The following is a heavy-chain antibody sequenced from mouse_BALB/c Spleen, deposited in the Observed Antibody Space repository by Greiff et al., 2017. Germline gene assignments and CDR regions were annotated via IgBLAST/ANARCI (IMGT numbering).Heavy chain of an antibody. Sequence: VQLQQSGAGLVKPGASVKLSCKASGYTFTEYIIHWVKQRSGQGLEWIGWFYPGSGSIKYNEKFKDKATLTADKSSSTVYMELSRLTSEDSAVYFCARHGNYGSSLYYYAMDYWGQGTSVTVSS. V-gene: IGHV1-62-2*01. CDR3: ARHGNYGSSLYYYAMDY. D-gene: IGHD1-1*01. J-gene: IGHJ4*01. CDR2: FYPGSGSI. CDR1: GYTFTEYI.